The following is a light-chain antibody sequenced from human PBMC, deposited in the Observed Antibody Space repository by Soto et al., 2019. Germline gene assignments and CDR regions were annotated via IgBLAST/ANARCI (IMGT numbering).Light chain of an antibody. J-gene: IGLJ1*01. Sequence: QSALTQPASVSGSPGQSIAVSCTGTSSDVGAYNYVSWYQQHPGKAPELMIFEVSNRPSGVSNRFSASKSGNTASLTISGLQAYDEADYYCSSYTTSSTHVFGTGTKVTVL. CDR1: SSDVGAYNY. CDR2: EVS. V-gene: IGLV2-14*01. CDR3: SSYTTSSTHV.